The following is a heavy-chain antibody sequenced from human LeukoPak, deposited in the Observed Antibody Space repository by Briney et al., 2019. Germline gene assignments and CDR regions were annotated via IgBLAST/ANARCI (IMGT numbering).Heavy chain of an antibody. V-gene: IGHV5-51*01. D-gene: IGHD5-24*01. CDR2: MYPGDSDT. CDR1: GHSFTNYW. J-gene: IGHJ4*02. Sequence: GESLKISCKGSGHSFTNYWIAWVRQMPGKGLEWMGIMYPGDSDTRYSPSFQGQVTMSADKSTSTAYLQWRSLKVSDSAMYYCATPSTQNSRDGYRYWGQGTLVTVSS. CDR3: ATPSTQNSRDGYRY.